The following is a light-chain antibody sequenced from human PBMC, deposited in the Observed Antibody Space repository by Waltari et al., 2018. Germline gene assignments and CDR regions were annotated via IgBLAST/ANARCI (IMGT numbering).Light chain of an antibody. J-gene: IGLJ1*01. CDR2: HVI. CDR3: ASETSTTTLYV. CDR1: SSNIGFYTF. V-gene: IGLV2-14*03. Sequence: HSALTQPASVSGSPGQSITIPCTGTSSNIGFYTFVSWYQQHPGKAPKVMIYHVINLPSGVSNRFSGSKSGNPASLTISVLQPEDEADYYCASETSTTTLYVFGSVTKVTVL.